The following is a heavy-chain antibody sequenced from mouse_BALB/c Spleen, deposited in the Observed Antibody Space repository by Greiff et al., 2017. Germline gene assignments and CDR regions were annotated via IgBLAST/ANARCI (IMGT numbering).Heavy chain of an antibody. CDR3: ARSEYGNYPFAY. Sequence: VKLMESGAELVRPGSSVKISCKASGYAFSSYWMNWVKQRPGQGLEWIGQIYPGDGDTNYNGKFKGKATLTADKSSSTAYMQLSSLTSEDSAVYFCARSEYGNYPFAYWGQGTLVTVSA. V-gene: IGHV1-80*01. D-gene: IGHD2-10*02. CDR2: IYPGDGDT. CDR1: GYAFSSYW. J-gene: IGHJ3*01.